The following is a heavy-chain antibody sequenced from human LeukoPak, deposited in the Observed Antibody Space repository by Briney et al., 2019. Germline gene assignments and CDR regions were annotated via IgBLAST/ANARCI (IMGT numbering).Heavy chain of an antibody. CDR3: ASSPYYYDSSGLWPRVWFEP. CDR1: GYTFTSYD. V-gene: IGHV1-8*01. J-gene: IGHJ5*02. CDR2: MNPNSGNT. D-gene: IGHD3-22*01. Sequence: ASVKVSCKASGYTFTSYDINWVRQAPGQGLEWMGWMNPNSGNTGYAQKFQGRVTMTRNTSISTAYMELSSLRSEDTAVYYCASSPYYYDSSGLWPRVWFEPWGQGTVVTVSS.